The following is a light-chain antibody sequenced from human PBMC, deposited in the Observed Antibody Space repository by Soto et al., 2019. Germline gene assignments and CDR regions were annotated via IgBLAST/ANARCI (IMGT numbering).Light chain of an antibody. V-gene: IGLV2-23*01. CDR1: SSDVGGYYF. Sequence: QSVLTQPASVSGSPGQSITISCTGVSSDVGGYYFVSWYQHHSDKAPQLMIYEGTKRPSGVSNRFSGSKSDNTASLTISGLQAEDEADYYCCSYANTTTVFGGGTQLTVL. J-gene: IGLJ3*02. CDR3: CSYANTTTV. CDR2: EGT.